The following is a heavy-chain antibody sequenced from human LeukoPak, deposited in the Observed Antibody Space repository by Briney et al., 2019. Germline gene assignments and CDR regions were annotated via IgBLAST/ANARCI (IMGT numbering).Heavy chain of an antibody. CDR2: IYYTGST. J-gene: IGHJ4*02. CDR1: GGSISSYY. Sequence: SETLSLTCTVSGGSISSYYWSWIRRPPGKGLEWIGYIYYTGSTNYNPSLKSRVTISVDTSKNQFSLKLSSVTTADTAVYYCAREQSLGWDYWGQGTLVTVSS. V-gene: IGHV4-59*01. CDR3: AREQSLGWDY. D-gene: IGHD5-24*01.